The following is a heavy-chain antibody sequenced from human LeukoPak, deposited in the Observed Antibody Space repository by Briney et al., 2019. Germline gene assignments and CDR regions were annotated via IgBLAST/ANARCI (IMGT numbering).Heavy chain of an antibody. J-gene: IGHJ4*02. Sequence: GASVTVSCKASGYTFTSYGISWVRQASGQGLEWMRWISAYNGNTNYAQKLQGRVTMTTDTSTSTAYMELRSLRSDDTAVYYCTRDLGQWLIQGIFFDYWGQGTLVTVSS. CDR3: TRDLGQWLIQGIFFDY. D-gene: IGHD6-19*01. V-gene: IGHV1-18*01. CDR2: ISAYNGNT. CDR1: GYTFTSYG.